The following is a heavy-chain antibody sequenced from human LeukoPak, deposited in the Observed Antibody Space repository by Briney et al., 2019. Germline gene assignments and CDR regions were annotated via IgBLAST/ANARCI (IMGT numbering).Heavy chain of an antibody. Sequence: ASVKVSCKASGGTFSSYAISWVRQAPGQGLEWMGGIIPIFGTANYAQKFQGRVTITTDESTSTAYMELSSLRSEDTAVYYCARAVPGYCSSTSCPIDYYYMDVWGKGTTVTVSS. J-gene: IGHJ6*03. CDR3: ARAVPGYCSSTSCPIDYYYMDV. CDR1: GGTFSSYA. CDR2: IIPIFGTA. D-gene: IGHD2-2*01. V-gene: IGHV1-69*05.